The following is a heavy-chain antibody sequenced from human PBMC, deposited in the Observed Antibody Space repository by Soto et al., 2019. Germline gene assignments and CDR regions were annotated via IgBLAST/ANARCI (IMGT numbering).Heavy chain of an antibody. CDR3: ARLAFGMIVVRGAFDI. Sequence: PSETLSLTCTVSGGSISSYYWSWIRQPPGKGLEWIGYIYYSGSTNYNPSLKSRVTISVDTSKNQFSLKLSSVTAADTAVYYCARLAFGMIVVRGAFDIWGQGTMVTVS. CDR2: IYYSGST. V-gene: IGHV4-59*08. CDR1: GGSISSYY. D-gene: IGHD3-22*01. J-gene: IGHJ3*02.